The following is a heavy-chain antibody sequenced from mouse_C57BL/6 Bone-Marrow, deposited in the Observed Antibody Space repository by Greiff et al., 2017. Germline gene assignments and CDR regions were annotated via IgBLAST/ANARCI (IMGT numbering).Heavy chain of an antibody. D-gene: IGHD1-1*01. CDR3: AKRVYYYGSSSRHYFDY. Sequence: VQLQQSGPVLVKPGASVKMSCKASGYTFTDYYMNWVKQSPGKSLEWIGVINPYNGGTSYNQKFKGKATLTVDKSSSTAYMELNSLTSEDSAVYYCAKRVYYYGSSSRHYFDYWGQGTTLTVSS. CDR1: GYTFTDYY. J-gene: IGHJ2*01. V-gene: IGHV1-19*01. CDR2: INPYNGGT.